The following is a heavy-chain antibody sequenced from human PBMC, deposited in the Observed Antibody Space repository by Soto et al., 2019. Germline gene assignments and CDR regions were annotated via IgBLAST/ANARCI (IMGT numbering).Heavy chain of an antibody. V-gene: IGHV1-69*01. CDR3: ARPRAYYYDSSGYHESLDY. Sequence: QVQLVQSGAEVKKPGSSVKVSCKASGGTFSSYAISWVRQAPGQGLEWVGGIIPIFGTANYAQKFQGRVTITADESTSTAYMELSSLRSEDTAVYYCARPRAYYYDSSGYHESLDYWGQGTLVTVSS. CDR2: IIPIFGTA. J-gene: IGHJ4*02. D-gene: IGHD3-22*01. CDR1: GGTFSSYA.